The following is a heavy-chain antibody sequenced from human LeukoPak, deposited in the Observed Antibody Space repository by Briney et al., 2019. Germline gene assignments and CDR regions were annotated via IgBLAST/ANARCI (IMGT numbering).Heavy chain of an antibody. Sequence: ASVKVSCKASGGTFSSYAISWVRQAPGQGLEWMGGIIPIFDTADYAQNFQGRVTITADESTSTAYMELSRLRSGDTAVYYCRYCSSASCYNDAFDIWGQGTMVTVSS. CDR3: RYCSSASCYNDAFDI. V-gene: IGHV1-69*13. CDR2: IIPIFDTA. J-gene: IGHJ3*02. D-gene: IGHD2-2*02. CDR1: GGTFSSYA.